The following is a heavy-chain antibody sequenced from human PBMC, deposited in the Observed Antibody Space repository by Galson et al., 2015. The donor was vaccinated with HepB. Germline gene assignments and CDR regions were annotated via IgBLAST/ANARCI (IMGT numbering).Heavy chain of an antibody. CDR2: IYWNDDK. CDR3: ARVTSGNFYYFDY. D-gene: IGHD1-26*01. J-gene: IGHJ4*03. CDR1: GFSLSTSGMG. Sequence: PALVKPTQTLTLTCSFSGFSLSTSGMGVGWIRQPPGKALEWLALIYWNDDKRYSPSLKNRPTISKDTSKNQVVLTVTNMDPVDTATYYCARVTSGNFYYFDYWGQGTMVTVSS. V-gene: IGHV2-5*01.